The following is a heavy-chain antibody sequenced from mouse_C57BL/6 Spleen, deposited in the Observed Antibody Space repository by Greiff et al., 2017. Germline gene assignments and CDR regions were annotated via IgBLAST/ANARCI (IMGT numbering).Heavy chain of an antibody. Sequence: VQLKESGAELVRPGASVKLSCTASGFNIKDDYMHWVKQRPEQGLEWIGWIDPENGDTEYASKFQGKATITADPSSNTASLQLSSLTSEDTAVYYGTTGEYGGSLDYAMDYWGQGTSVTVSA. D-gene: IGHD1-1*01. J-gene: IGHJ4*01. CDR2: IDPENGDT. CDR3: TTGEYGGSLDYAMDY. V-gene: IGHV14-4*01. CDR1: GFNIKDDY.